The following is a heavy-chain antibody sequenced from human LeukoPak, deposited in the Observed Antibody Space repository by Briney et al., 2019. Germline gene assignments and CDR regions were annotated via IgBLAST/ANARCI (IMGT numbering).Heavy chain of an antibody. D-gene: IGHD5-18*01. V-gene: IGHV3-23*01. CDR2: ISGSGGST. J-gene: IGHJ4*02. CDR1: GFTFSSYA. CDR3: AKGRAWIQLWLFDY. Sequence: PGGSLRLSCAASGFTFSSYAMSWVRQAPGRGLEWVSAISGSGGSTYYADSVKGRFTISRDNSKNTLYLQMNSLRAEDTAVYYCAKGRAWIQLWLFDYWGQGTLVTVSS.